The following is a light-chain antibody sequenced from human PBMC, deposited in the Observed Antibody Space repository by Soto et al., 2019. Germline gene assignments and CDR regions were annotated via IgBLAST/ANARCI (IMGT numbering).Light chain of an antibody. CDR2: DAS. V-gene: IGKV1-5*01. Sequence: DIHMTQSPSTLSSSVGDRVTITCRASQSISRGLAWYQQKPGNAPNVLIYDASTLESGVTSRFSGSGSGTEFTLTISSLQPEDFATYYCQHYSTVWAFGQGTKVDIK. CDR1: QSISRG. CDR3: QHYSTVWA. J-gene: IGKJ1*01.